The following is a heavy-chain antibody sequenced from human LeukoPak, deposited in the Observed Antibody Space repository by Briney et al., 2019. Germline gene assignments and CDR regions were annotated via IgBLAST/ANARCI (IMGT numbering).Heavy chain of an antibody. J-gene: IGHJ4*02. CDR1: GFTFSDYY. V-gene: IGHV3-11*01. D-gene: IGHD4-17*01. Sequence: GGSLRLSCAASGFTFSDYYMTWIRQAPGKGLEWVSYISSSGSTIYYADSVKGRFTISRDNSKNTLYLQMNSLRAEDTAVYYCARLGDYGDYRFDYWGQGTLVTVSS. CDR2: ISSSGSTI. CDR3: ARLGDYGDYRFDY.